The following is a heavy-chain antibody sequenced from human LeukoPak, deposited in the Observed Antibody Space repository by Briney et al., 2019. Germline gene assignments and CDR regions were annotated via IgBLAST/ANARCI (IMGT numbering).Heavy chain of an antibody. Sequence: GGSLRLSCATSGFTFSSYEMNWVRQAPGKGLEWVSYISSSGSPIYYADSVRGRFTISRDNAKNSLSLQMNSLRADDTAVYYCARENMPTIGHLDHWGQGTLVTVSS. V-gene: IGHV3-48*03. CDR2: ISSSGSPI. D-gene: IGHD5-24*01. CDR1: GFTFSSYE. J-gene: IGHJ4*02. CDR3: ARENMPTIGHLDH.